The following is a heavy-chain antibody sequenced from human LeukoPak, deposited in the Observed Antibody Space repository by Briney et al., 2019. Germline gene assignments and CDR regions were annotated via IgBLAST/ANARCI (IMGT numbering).Heavy chain of an antibody. Sequence: ASVKVSCKASGYTFTGYYMHWVRQAPGQGLEWMGRINPNSGDRNYAQKLQGRVTMTTDTSTSTAYMELRSLRSDDTAVYYCARPYCSSTSCYRQFDYWGQGTLVTVSS. CDR2: INPNSGDR. CDR1: GYTFTGYY. CDR3: ARPYCSSTSCYRQFDY. J-gene: IGHJ4*02. D-gene: IGHD2-2*01. V-gene: IGHV1-2*06.